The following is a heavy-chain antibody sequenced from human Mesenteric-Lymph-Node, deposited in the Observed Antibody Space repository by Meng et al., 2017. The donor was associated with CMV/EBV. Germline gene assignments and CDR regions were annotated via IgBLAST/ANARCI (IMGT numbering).Heavy chain of an antibody. Sequence: GSLRLSCTVSGGSINSYYWSWIRQPPGKGLEWIGYIYYSGSTNYNPSLKSRVTISADTSKNQFSLKLSSVTAADTAVYYCARTGWLQPVDYWGQGTLVTVSS. J-gene: IGHJ4*02. V-gene: IGHV4-59*01. CDR2: IYYSGST. CDR1: GGSINSYY. D-gene: IGHD5-24*01. CDR3: ARTGWLQPVDY.